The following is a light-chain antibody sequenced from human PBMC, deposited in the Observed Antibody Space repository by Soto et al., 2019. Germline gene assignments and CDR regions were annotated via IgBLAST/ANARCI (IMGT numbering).Light chain of an antibody. J-gene: IGKJ1*01. Sequence: EILLTQSPGTLSLSPGERATLSCRASQSVSSNLAWYQQKPGQAPSLLIYGAFTRATGIPARFSGTGSGTEFTLTISSLQSEDLALYYCQQYNDWPLTFGQGTKVDIK. CDR2: GAF. V-gene: IGKV3-15*01. CDR3: QQYNDWPLT. CDR1: QSVSSN.